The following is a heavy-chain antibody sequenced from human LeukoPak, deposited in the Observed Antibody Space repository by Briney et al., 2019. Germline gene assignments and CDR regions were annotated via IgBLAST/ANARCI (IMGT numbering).Heavy chain of an antibody. Sequence: GGSLRLSCAASGFTFSGSAMHWVRQASGKGLEWVGRIRSKANSYATAHAASVKGRFTISRDDSKNTAYLQMNSLKTEDTAVYYCAKDPSEQWLVLSAHGDGYWGQGTLVTVSS. CDR1: GFTFSGSA. J-gene: IGHJ4*02. D-gene: IGHD6-19*01. V-gene: IGHV3-73*01. CDR2: IRSKANSYAT. CDR3: AKDPSEQWLVLSAHGDGY.